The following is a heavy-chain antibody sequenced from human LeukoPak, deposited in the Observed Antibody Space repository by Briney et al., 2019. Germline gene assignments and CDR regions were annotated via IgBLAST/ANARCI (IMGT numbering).Heavy chain of an antibody. CDR2: IYYSGST. J-gene: IGHJ6*03. Sequence: TETLSLTCTVSGGSISSSSYYWGWIRQPPGKGLEWIGSIYYSGSTYYNPSLKSRVTISVDTSKNQFSLKLSSVTAADTAVYYCARRSAYEDDSSSWYLDYYMDVWGKGTTVTISS. CDR3: ARRSAYEDDSSSWYLDYYMDV. D-gene: IGHD6-13*01. V-gene: IGHV4-39*01. CDR1: GGSISSSSYY.